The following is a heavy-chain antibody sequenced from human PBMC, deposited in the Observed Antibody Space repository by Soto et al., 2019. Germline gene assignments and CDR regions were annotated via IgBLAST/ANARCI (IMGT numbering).Heavy chain of an antibody. Sequence: SVKVSCKACGWTFSSYAISWVGQAAGQGREWMGGIIPIFGTANYAQKFQGRVTITADESTSTAYMELSSLRSEDTAVYYCAREQTGYSRKNYYYGMEFWGQGTTVRVSS. CDR3: AREQTGYSRKNYYYGMEF. V-gene: IGHV1-69*13. CDR2: IIPIFGTA. D-gene: IGHD6-13*01. CDR1: GWTFSSYA. J-gene: IGHJ6*02.